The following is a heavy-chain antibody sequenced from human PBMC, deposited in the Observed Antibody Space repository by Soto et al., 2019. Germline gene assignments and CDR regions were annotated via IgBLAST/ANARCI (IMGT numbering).Heavy chain of an antibody. CDR2: IYSGVIGGSI. J-gene: IGHJ4*02. V-gene: IGHV3-53*01. Sequence: EVQLVESGGGLIQPGGSLRLSCAATGLTVSTNYMNWVRQAPGKGLEWVSVIYSGVIGGSIYYADSVKGRFTISRDNSKNTLYLQMNSLRAEDTAVYYCARAPPGRGFDYWGQGTLFSVSS. CDR1: GLTVSTNY. CDR3: ARAPPGRGFDY.